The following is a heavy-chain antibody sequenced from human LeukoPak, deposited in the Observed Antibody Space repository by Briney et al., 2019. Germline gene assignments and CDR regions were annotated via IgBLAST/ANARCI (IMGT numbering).Heavy chain of an antibody. D-gene: IGHD3-22*01. CDR1: GFTFRSYW. CDR3: ASHRDYYDSSGLCAFDY. CDR2: IKEDGSER. J-gene: IGHJ4*02. V-gene: IGHV3-7*01. Sequence: GGSLRLPCAVSGFTFRSYWMSWVLQAPAKGLDLVANIKEDGSERYYVDSVKGRFTISRDNAKNPLYLQMNSLRAEDTAVYYCASHRDYYDSSGLCAFDYWGQGPLVTVSS.